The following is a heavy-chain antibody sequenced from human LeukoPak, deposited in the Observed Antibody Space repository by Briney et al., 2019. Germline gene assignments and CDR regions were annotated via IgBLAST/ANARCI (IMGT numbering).Heavy chain of an antibody. J-gene: IGHJ6*02. V-gene: IGHV5-51*01. D-gene: IGHD5-12*01. CDR3: ARRLVQNYGMDV. CDR2: IYPGDSDT. CDR1: GYSSTSYW. Sequence: GESLQISCKGSGYSSTSYWIAWVRQMPGKGLEWMGIIYPGDSDTSYSPSFQGQVTITADKSVSTAYLQWSSLKASDTAMYYCARRLVQNYGMDVWGQGTTVTVSS.